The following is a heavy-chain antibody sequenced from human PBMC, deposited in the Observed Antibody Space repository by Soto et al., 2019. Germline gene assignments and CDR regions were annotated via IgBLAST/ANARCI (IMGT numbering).Heavy chain of an antibody. CDR3: ARDVWEQLVHPGNYGMDV. Sequence: QVQLVESGGGVVQPGRSLRLSCVGSGFTFSRYAIHWVRQAPGKGLEWVAVISYHESNESYADSVKGRFTISRDDSRNTVHLQMNSLRSEDTALYYCARDVWEQLVHPGNYGMDVWGQGTMVTVSS. CDR1: GFTFSRYA. J-gene: IGHJ6*02. CDR2: ISYHESNE. D-gene: IGHD6-13*01. V-gene: IGHV3-30-3*01.